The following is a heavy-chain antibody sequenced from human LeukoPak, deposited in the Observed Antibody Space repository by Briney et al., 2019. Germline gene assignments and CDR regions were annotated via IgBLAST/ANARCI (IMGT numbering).Heavy chain of an antibody. D-gene: IGHD1-26*01. CDR2: INPNSGGT. CDR1: GGTFTDYY. V-gene: IGHV1-2*02. Sequence: ASVKVSCKASGGTFTDYYMHWVRQAPGQGLEWMGWINPNSGGTNYAQKFQGRVTMTRDTSISTAYMELSRLRSDDTAVYYCARDRFANRVGATNDYWGQGTLVTVSS. CDR3: ARDRFANRVGATNDY. J-gene: IGHJ4*02.